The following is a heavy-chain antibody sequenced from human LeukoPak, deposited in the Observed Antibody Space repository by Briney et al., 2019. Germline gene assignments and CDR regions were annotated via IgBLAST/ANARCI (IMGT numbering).Heavy chain of an antibody. CDR3: ARMDDFWSGPSWRLDY. V-gene: IGHV1-8*01. CDR2: MKPDSADT. CDR1: GYTFTSFD. D-gene: IGHD3-3*01. Sequence: GASVKVSCKASGYTFTSFDINWVRQATGQGLEWMGWMKPDSADTGYAQKFQGRVTMTRNTSISTAYMELTSLTSEDTAVYYCARMDDFWSGPSWRLDYWGQGTLVTVSS. J-gene: IGHJ4*02.